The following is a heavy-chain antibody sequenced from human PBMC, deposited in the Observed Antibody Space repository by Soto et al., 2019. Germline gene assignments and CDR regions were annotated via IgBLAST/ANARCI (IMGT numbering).Heavy chain of an antibody. CDR1: GGSISSSSYY. J-gene: IGHJ4*02. Sequence: LSLTCTVSGGSISSSSYYWGWIRQPPGKGLEWIGSIYYSGSTYYNPSLKSRVTISVDTSKNQFSLKLSSVTAADTAVYYCARGYSGSYYTAHQIYFDYWGQGTLVTVSS. CDR2: IYYSGST. CDR3: ARGYSGSYYTAHQIYFDY. D-gene: IGHD3-10*01. V-gene: IGHV4-39*01.